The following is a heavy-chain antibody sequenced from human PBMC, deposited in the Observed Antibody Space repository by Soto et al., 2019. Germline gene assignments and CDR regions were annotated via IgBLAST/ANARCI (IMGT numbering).Heavy chain of an antibody. CDR1: GGSLSSYY. D-gene: IGHD6-19*01. J-gene: IGHJ4*02. V-gene: IGHV4-59*08. CDR3: ARVGSGWSSPYYFDY. CDR2: IYYSEST. Sequence: SETLSLTCTVSGGSLSSYYWSWIRQPPGTGLEWIGYIYYSESTNYNPSLKSRVTISVDTSKNQFSLNLSSVTAADTAVYYCARVGSGWSSPYYFDYWGQGTLVTVSS.